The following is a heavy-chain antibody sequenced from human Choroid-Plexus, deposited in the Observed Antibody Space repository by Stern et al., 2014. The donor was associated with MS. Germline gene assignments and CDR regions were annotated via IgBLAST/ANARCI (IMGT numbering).Heavy chain of an antibody. Sequence: VQLVESGGGVAQPGRPLILSCAASGFTFSNFGMHWVRQAPGKGLEWVALISYDESDKYYADSVKGRFTIFRDNSKNTLYMHMNRLRAEDTAVYYCAKDRQWSTYFFDYWGQGSLVTVSS. CDR3: AKDRQWSTYFFDY. CDR1: GFTFSNFG. V-gene: IGHV3-30*18. CDR2: ISYDESDK. D-gene: IGHD2-15*01. J-gene: IGHJ4*02.